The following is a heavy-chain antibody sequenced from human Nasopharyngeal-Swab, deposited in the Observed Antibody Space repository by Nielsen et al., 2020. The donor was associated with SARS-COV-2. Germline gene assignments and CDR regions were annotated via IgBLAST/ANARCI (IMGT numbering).Heavy chain of an antibody. CDR1: GYTFSNYD. V-gene: IGHV1-8*01. J-gene: IGHJ6*03. CDR2: MNPNSGNT. CDR3: ARESGSSQYSAYYMDV. Sequence: ASVKVSCKASGYTFSNYDINWVRQATGQGLEWMGWMNPNSGNTGYAQKFQGRVTMTRDTSITTAYMELSSLRSEDTTVFYCARESGSSQYSAYYMDVWGKGTAVTVSS. D-gene: IGHD2-15*01.